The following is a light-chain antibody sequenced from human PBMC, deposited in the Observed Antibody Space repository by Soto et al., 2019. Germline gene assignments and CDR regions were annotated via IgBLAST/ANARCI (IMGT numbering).Light chain of an antibody. Sequence: DIPMTQSPSSLSASVGDRVTITCRASQGISNYLAWYQQKPGKVPKLLIYAASTLQSGVPSRFSGSGSGTXXXXXXXXXXXXXXXTYYCQKYNSALWTFGQGTKVEIK. V-gene: IGKV1-27*01. CDR1: QGISNY. CDR2: AAS. CDR3: QKYNSALWT. J-gene: IGKJ1*01.